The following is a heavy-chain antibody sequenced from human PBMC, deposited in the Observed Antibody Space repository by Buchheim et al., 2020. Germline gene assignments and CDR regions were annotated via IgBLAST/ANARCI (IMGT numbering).Heavy chain of an antibody. J-gene: IGHJ6*02. V-gene: IGHV3-30-3*01. CDR2: ISYDGSNK. CDR1: GFTFSSYA. CDR3: ARGHRYGYYYGMDV. Sequence: QVQLVESGGGVVQPGRSLRLSCAASGFTFSSYAMHWVRQAPGKGLEWVAVISYDGSNKYYADSVKGRFTISRDNSKNTLYLQMNSLRAEDTAVYYCARGHRYGYYYGMDVWGQGTT. D-gene: IGHD3-10*01.